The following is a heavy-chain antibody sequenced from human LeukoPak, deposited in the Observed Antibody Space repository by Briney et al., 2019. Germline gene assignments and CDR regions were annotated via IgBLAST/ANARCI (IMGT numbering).Heavy chain of an antibody. V-gene: IGHV4-31*03. CDR2: IYYSGST. Sequence: SETLSLTCTVSGGSISSGGYYWRWIRQHPGKGLEWIGYIYYSGSTYYNPSLKSRVTISVDTSKNQFSLKLSSVTAADTAVYYCARGLWSSSDYYFDYWGQGTLVTVSS. CDR3: ARGLWSSSDYYFDY. J-gene: IGHJ4*02. D-gene: IGHD6-6*01. CDR1: GGSISSGGYY.